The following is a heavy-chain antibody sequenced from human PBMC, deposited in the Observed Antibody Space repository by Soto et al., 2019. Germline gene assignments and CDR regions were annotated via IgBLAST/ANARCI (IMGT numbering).Heavy chain of an antibody. Sequence: EVQLLESGGGLVQPGGSLRLSCAASGFTFSSYAMSWVRQAPGKGLEWVSAISGSGGSTYYADSVKGRFTISRDNSKNMLYRQMNSLRGEDTAVYYCAKGVLLEGRYSSSSVGWFDPWGQGTLVTVSS. V-gene: IGHV3-23*01. D-gene: IGHD6-6*01. CDR1: GFTFSSYA. CDR2: ISGSGGST. J-gene: IGHJ5*02. CDR3: AKGVLLEGRYSSSSVGWFDP.